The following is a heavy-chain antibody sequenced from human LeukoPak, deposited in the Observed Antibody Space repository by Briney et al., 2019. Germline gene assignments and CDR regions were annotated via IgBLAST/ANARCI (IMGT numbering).Heavy chain of an antibody. Sequence: GASLRLSCAASGFTFSSYAMSWVRQAPGKGLEWVSAISSSGGSTYYADSVKGRFTISRDNSKNTLYLQMNSLRAEDTAVYYCAKEHETTGGPLGSYIFGYWGQGTLVTVSS. CDR2: ISSSGGST. V-gene: IGHV3-23*01. J-gene: IGHJ4*02. CDR3: AKEHETTGGPLGSYIFGY. CDR1: GFTFSSYA. D-gene: IGHD1-26*01.